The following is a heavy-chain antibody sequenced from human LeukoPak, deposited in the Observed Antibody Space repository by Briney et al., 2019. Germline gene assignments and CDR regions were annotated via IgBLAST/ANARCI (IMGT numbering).Heavy chain of an antibody. J-gene: IGHJ3*02. D-gene: IGHD3-16*01. CDR3: ARQRWGDGLDPLFDI. CDR2: IYYSGST. V-gene: IGHV4-39*01. CDR1: GGSISSSSYY. Sequence: SETLSLTCTVSGGSISSSSYYWGWIRQPPGKGLEWIGSIYYSGSTYYNPSLKSRVTISVDTSKNQFSLKLSPVTAADTAVYYCARQRWGDGLDPLFDIWGQGTMVTVSS.